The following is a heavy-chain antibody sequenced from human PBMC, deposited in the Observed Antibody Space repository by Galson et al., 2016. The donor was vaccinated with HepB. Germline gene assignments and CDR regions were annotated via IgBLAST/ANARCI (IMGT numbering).Heavy chain of an antibody. V-gene: IGHV5-51*01. Sequence: QSGAEVKKPGESLKISCQGSGYTFTDYWIVWVRQMPGKGLEWMGSIYPGDSNAIYSPSFEGQVILSADKSISTAYLHWGSLEASDTAIFYCARRGNWKFDYWGQGSLVTVSS. CDR2: IYPGDSNA. CDR3: ARRGNWKFDY. J-gene: IGHJ4*02. D-gene: IGHD1-20*01. CDR1: GYTFTDYW.